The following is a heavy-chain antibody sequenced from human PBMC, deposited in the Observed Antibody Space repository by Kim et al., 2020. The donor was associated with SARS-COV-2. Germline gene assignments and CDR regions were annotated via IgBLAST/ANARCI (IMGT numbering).Heavy chain of an antibody. CDR1: GGSISSSSYY. V-gene: IGHV4-39*07. D-gene: IGHD2-15*01. Sequence: SETLSLTCTVSGGSISSSSYYWGWIRQPPGKGLEWIGSIYYSGSTYYNPSLKSRVTISVDTSKNQFSLNLSSVTAADTAVYYCARQPQGWVVPYFDYWGQGTLVTVSS. CDR2: IYYSGST. CDR3: ARQPQGWVVPYFDY. J-gene: IGHJ4*02.